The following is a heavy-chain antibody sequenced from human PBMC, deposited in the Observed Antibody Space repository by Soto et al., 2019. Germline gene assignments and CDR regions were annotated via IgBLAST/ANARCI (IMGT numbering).Heavy chain of an antibody. Sequence: QLQLQESGPGLVKPSETLSLTCTVSGGSISSSSYYWGWIRQPPGKGLEWIGSIYYSGSTYYNPSLKRRVTIPADPSKNPFSLRLSSVPAADTAVYYCARRDSSPHSRYWGQGTLVTVSS. D-gene: IGHD2-15*01. CDR2: IYYSGST. CDR1: GGSISSSSYY. CDR3: ARRDSSPHSRY. V-gene: IGHV4-39*01. J-gene: IGHJ4*02.